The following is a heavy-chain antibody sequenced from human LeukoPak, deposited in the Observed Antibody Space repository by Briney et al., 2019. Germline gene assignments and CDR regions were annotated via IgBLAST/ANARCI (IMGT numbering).Heavy chain of an antibody. V-gene: IGHV4-39*07. CDR2: IYYSGST. CDR3: ARDGGFGENSNAFDI. CDR1: CGSISSRSYY. Sequence: PSDTLSLIRTVSCGSISSRSYYWAWIRQPPGKGLEWIGSIYYSGSTYYNPSIKSRVTISVDTSKNQFSLKLSSVTDADTAVYYCARDGGFGENSNAFDIWGQGTMVTVSS. D-gene: IGHD3-10*01. J-gene: IGHJ3*02.